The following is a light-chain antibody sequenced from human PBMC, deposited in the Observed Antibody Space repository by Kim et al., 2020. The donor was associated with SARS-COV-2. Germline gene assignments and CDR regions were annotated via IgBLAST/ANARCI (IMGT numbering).Light chain of an antibody. J-gene: IGKJ1*01. CDR3: QQSYTWT. V-gene: IGKV1-39*01. Sequence: LSASVGDRVTITCRASQSISSYLNWYQQKPGKAPKLLIYAASSLQSGVPSRFSGSGSGTDFTLTISCLQPEDFATYYCQQSYTWTFGQGTKVDIK. CDR1: QSISSY. CDR2: AAS.